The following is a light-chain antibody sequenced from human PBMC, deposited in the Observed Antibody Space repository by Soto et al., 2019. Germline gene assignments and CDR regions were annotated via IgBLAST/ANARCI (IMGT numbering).Light chain of an antibody. V-gene: IGLV2-8*01. Sequence: QSALTQPPSASGSPGQSVTFSCIGTSSDVGAYNYVSWYQQHPGKAPKLMIYEVSKRLSGVPDRFSGSKSANTASLTVSGLQAEDEADYYCSSFAGSSNVIFGGGTKVTVL. CDR3: SSFAGSSNVI. CDR2: EVS. CDR1: SSDVGAYNY. J-gene: IGLJ2*01.